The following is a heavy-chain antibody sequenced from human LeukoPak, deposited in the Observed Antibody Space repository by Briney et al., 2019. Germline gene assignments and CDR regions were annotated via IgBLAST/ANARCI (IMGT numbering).Heavy chain of an antibody. CDR1: GFTFSSYW. Sequence: GGSLRLSCAASGFTFSSYWMSWVRQAPGKGLEWVANIKQDGSEKYYVDSVKGRFTISRDNAKNSLYLQMNSLRAEDTAVYHCARRSLRYFDWLLPTSGFDYWGQGTLVTVSS. CDR2: IKQDGSEK. D-gene: IGHD3-9*01. V-gene: IGHV3-7*01. J-gene: IGHJ4*02. CDR3: ARRSLRYFDWLLPTSGFDY.